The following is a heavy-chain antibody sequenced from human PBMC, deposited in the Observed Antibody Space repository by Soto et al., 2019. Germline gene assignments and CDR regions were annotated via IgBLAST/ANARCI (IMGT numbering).Heavy chain of an antibody. V-gene: IGHV3-21*01. CDR3: ARDGDSYGMDV. CDR1: GFTFSSYS. J-gene: IGHJ6*02. Sequence: EVQLVESGGGLVKPGGSLRLSCAASGFTFSSYSMNWVRQAPGKGLEWVSSISSSSSYIYYADSLKGRFTISRDNAKNSLYLQMNSLRAEDTAVYDCARDGDSYGMDVWGQGTTVTVSS. CDR2: ISSSSSYI. D-gene: IGHD7-27*01.